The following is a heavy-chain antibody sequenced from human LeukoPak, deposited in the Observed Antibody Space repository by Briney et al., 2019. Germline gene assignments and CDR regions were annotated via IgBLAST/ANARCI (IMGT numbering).Heavy chain of an antibody. CDR2: INDSGST. J-gene: IGHJ6*03. CDR3: ARVGNYYDTSVPKYYYYMDV. Sequence: PSETLSLTCAVYGGSFSGYYWSWIRQPPGKGLEWIGEINDSGSTNYNPSLKSRVTISVDTSKNQFSLKLSSVTAADTAVFYCARVGNYYDTSVPKYYYYMDVWGKGTTVTVSS. V-gene: IGHV4-34*01. CDR1: GGSFSGYY. D-gene: IGHD3-22*01.